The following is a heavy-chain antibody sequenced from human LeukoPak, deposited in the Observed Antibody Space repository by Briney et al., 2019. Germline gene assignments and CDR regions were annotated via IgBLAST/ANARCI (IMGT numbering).Heavy chain of an antibody. J-gene: IGHJ4*02. Sequence: ASVKVSCKASGYTFTGYYMHWVRQAPGQGLEWMGWINPNSGGTNYAQKFQGRVTMTRDTSISTAYMELSRLRSDDTAVYYCARGAMVRGVKLPVGYWGQGTLVTVSS. CDR1: GYTFTGYY. D-gene: IGHD3-10*01. V-gene: IGHV1-2*02. CDR3: ARGAMVRGVKLPVGY. CDR2: INPNSGGT.